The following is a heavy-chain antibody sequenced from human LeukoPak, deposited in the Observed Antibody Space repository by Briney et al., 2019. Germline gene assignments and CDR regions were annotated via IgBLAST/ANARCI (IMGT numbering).Heavy chain of an antibody. Sequence: GGSLRLSCAASGFTVSSNSMSWVRQAPGKGLVWVSVIYTGGTTYYADSVKGRFTISRDNSKNTLYLQMNSLRAEDTAVYYCATNSPREEYYFDYWGQGTLVTVSS. CDR1: GFTVSSNS. V-gene: IGHV3-66*01. CDR2: IYTGGTT. D-gene: IGHD3-10*01. J-gene: IGHJ4*02. CDR3: ATNSPREEYYFDY.